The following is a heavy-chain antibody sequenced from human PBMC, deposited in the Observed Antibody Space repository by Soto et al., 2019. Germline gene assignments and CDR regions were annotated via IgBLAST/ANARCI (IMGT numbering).Heavy chain of an antibody. Sequence: QVQLVESGGGVVQPGTSLRLSCVASGFTFSNYAMNWVRQAPGKGLEWVAVISYDGSNKYYADSVKGRITISRDNSRNTLYLQTNNLRAEDTAMYYCARDLGNNYGSFAYWGQGTLVTVSS. CDR1: GFTFSNYA. CDR2: ISYDGSNK. D-gene: IGHD4-17*01. J-gene: IGHJ4*02. CDR3: ARDLGNNYGSFAY. V-gene: IGHV3-30-3*01.